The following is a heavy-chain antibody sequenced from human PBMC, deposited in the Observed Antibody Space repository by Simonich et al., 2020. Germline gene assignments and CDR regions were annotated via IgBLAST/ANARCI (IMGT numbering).Heavy chain of an antibody. CDR3: ARDGLGTAYYYYMDV. J-gene: IGHJ6*03. D-gene: IGHD7-27*01. CDR1: GFTFSSYW. Sequence: EVQLVESGGGLVQPGGSLRLSCAASGFTFSSYWMSWVRQARGKGLGWVANIKQDGRKKYYVDSVKGRFTISRDNAKNSLYLQMNSLRAEDTAVYYCARDGLGTAYYYYMDVWGKGTTVTVSS. V-gene: IGHV3-7*01. CDR2: IKQDGRKK.